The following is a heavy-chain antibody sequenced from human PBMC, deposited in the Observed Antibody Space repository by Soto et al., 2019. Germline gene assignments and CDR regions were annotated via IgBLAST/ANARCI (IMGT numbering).Heavy chain of an antibody. V-gene: IGHV5-51*01. J-gene: IGHJ6*02. Sequence: PGESLKISCKGSGYSFTSYWIGWVRQMPGKGLEWVGIIYPGDSDSRYSPSFQGQVTISADKSISTAYLQWSSLKASDTAMYYCARLSSYNYYYYGMDVWGQGTTVTVSS. CDR2: IYPGDSDS. CDR3: ARLSSYNYYYYGMDV. CDR1: GYSFTSYW. D-gene: IGHD2-2*01.